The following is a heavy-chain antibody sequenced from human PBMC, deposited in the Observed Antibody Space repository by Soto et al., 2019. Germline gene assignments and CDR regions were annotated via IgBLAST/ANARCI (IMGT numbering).Heavy chain of an antibody. CDR3: ARARYCSGGSCYSGGPEFDY. J-gene: IGHJ4*02. CDR1: GGTFSSYT. V-gene: IGHV1-69*02. Sequence: QVQLVQSGAEVKKPGSSVKVSCKASGGTFSSYTISWVRQAPGQGLEWMGRIIPILGIANYAQKFQGRVTITADKSTSTAYMKLSSLRSEDTAVYYCARARYCSGGSCYSGGPEFDYWGQGTLVTVSS. CDR2: IIPILGIA. D-gene: IGHD2-15*01.